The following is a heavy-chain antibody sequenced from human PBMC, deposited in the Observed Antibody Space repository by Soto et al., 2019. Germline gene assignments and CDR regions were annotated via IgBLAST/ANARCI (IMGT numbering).Heavy chain of an antibody. CDR2: IRRGPSGGTT. CDR1: GFVFADYG. Sequence: GGSLRLSCSTSGFVFADYGLNWIRQAPGNGLEWVGFIRRGPSGGTTEYAASVKGRFTISVGVSKSIGYLQMNSLQTEPTAVYFCTRMSSGYAIFDDWGRGTRVT. CDR3: TRMSSGYAIFDD. J-gene: IGHJ4*02. V-gene: IGHV3-49*03. D-gene: IGHD5-12*01.